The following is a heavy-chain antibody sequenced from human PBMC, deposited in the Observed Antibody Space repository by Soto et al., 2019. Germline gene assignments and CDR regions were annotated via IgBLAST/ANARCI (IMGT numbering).Heavy chain of an antibody. CDR2: IIPVFGSA. D-gene: IGHD6-25*01. CDR3: VSDSSPVSGSTYNHYCYGLDV. V-gene: IGHV1-69*06. Sequence: QVQLVQSGPEVKKPGSSVRVSCKASGGAFNTFALSWVRQAPGQGLEWMGGIIPVFGSADYAQKFQGKITIAAHKSTSTVHMEVSSLRSDDTAVYYCVSDSSPVSGSTYNHYCYGLDVWGHGPTGAVSS. J-gene: IGHJ6*02. CDR1: GGAFNTFA.